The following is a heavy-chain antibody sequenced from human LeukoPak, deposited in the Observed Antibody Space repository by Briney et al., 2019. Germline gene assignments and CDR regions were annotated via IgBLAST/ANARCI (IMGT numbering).Heavy chain of an antibody. J-gene: IGHJ3*02. D-gene: IGHD3-22*01. Sequence: GGSLRLSCAASGFTFSSYGMHWVRQAPGKGLEWVAVISYDGSNKYYADSVKGRFTISRDNSKNTLYLQMNSLRAEDTAVYYCAKVGRRGEAYYYDSSGYYPDAFDIWGQGTMVTVSS. CDR2: ISYDGSNK. V-gene: IGHV3-30*18. CDR3: AKVGRRGEAYYYDSSGYYPDAFDI. CDR1: GFTFSSYG.